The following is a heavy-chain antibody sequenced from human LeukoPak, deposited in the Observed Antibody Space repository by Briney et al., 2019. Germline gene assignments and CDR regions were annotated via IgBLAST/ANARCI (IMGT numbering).Heavy chain of an antibody. J-gene: IGHJ6*02. CDR1: GGSISSYY. CDR2: IYYSGST. D-gene: IGHD1-14*01. Sequence: SETLSLTCTVSGGSISSYYWSWIRQPPGRGLEWIGYIYYSGSTNYNPYLKSRVTISVDTSKNQFSLKLSSVTAADTAVYYCARVITGYGGFNYYAMDIWGQGTTVTVSS. CDR3: ARVITGYGGFNYYAMDI. V-gene: IGHV4-59*01.